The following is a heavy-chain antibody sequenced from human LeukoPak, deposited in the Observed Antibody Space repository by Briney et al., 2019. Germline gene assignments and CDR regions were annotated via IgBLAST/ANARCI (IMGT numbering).Heavy chain of an antibody. CDR1: AFTFSDYY. CDR3: ARRVSGDGYPFDS. J-gene: IGHJ4*02. CDR2: ISGSSTYT. D-gene: IGHD5-24*01. Sequence: GGSLRLSCAASAFTFSDYYMSWIRQAPGKGMEWISYISGSSTYTKYADSVKGRFTISRDNAKNSLYLQMNSLRAEDTAVYYCARRVSGDGYPFDSWGQGTLVTVSS. V-gene: IGHV3-11*03.